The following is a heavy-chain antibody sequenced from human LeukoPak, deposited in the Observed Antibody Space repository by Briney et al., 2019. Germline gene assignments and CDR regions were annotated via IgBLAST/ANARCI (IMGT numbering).Heavy chain of an antibody. CDR1: GGSFSGYY. V-gene: IGHV4-34*01. D-gene: IGHD5-18*01. J-gene: IGHJ4*02. CDR3: ARGRGAHSYGYGSFDY. CDR2: INHSGST. Sequence: SETLSLTWAVYGGSFSGYYWSWIRQPPGKGLEWIGEINHSGSTNYNPSLKSRVTISVDTSKNQFSLKLSSVTAADTAVYYCARGRGAHSYGYGSFDYWGQGTLVTVSS.